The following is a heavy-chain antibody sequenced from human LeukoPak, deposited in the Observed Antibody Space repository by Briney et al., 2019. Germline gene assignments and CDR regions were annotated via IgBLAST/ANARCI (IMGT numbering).Heavy chain of an antibody. Sequence: PGGSLRLSCAATGLMHTSYWMSWVRQAPGKGLEWVANINQGGNTVNYVDSVQGRFSISRDNPKKVLHLQMDSLRAEDTAVYFCTRPQTTSRWDPFDIWGQGTMVAVST. CDR1: GLMHTSYW. V-gene: IGHV3-7*01. J-gene: IGHJ3*02. D-gene: IGHD4-23*01. CDR2: INQGGNTV. CDR3: TRPQTTSRWDPFDI.